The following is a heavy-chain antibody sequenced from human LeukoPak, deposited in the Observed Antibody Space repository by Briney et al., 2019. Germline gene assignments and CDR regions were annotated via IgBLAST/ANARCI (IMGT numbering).Heavy chain of an antibody. Sequence: SGGSLRLSCAASGFTFPTYAMTWVRQAPGKGLEWVSVIYSGGSTYYADSVKGRFTISRDNSKNTLYLQMNGLRAEDTAVYYCADGGFYYYFDYWGQGTLVTVSS. CDR2: IYSGGST. J-gene: IGHJ4*02. V-gene: IGHV3-23*03. CDR3: ADGGFYYYFDY. CDR1: GFTFPTYA. D-gene: IGHD3-22*01.